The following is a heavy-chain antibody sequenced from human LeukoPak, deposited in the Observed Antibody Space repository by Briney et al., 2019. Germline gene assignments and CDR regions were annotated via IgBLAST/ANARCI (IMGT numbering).Heavy chain of an antibody. V-gene: IGHV3-23*01. Sequence: PGGSLRLSCAASGFTFSSYAMSWVRQAPGKGLEWVSAISGSGGSTYYADSVKGRFTISRDNSKNTLYLQMNSLRAEDTAVYYCAKLPGVPAAIPYYYCGMDVWGQGTTVTVSS. J-gene: IGHJ6*02. CDR1: GFTFSSYA. D-gene: IGHD2-2*02. CDR2: ISGSGGST. CDR3: AKLPGVPAAIPYYYCGMDV.